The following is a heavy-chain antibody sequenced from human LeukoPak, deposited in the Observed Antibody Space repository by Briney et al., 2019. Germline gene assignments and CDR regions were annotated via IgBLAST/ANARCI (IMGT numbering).Heavy chain of an antibody. J-gene: IGHJ4*02. CDR2: IRYDGSNK. CDR3: AKLRGYSYGSALGYFDY. Sequence: GGSLRLSCAASGFTFSSYSMNWVRQAPGKGLEWVAFIRYDGSNKYYADSVKGRFTISRDNSKNTLYLQMNSLRAEDTAVYYCAKLRGYSYGSALGYFDYWGQGTLVTVSS. D-gene: IGHD5-18*01. V-gene: IGHV3-30*02. CDR1: GFTFSSYS.